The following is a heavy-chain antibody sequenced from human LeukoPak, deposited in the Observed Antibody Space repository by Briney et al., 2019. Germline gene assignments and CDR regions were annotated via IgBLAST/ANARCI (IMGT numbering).Heavy chain of an antibody. CDR2: IRSKANSYAT. V-gene: IGHV3-73*01. Sequence: PGGSLRLSCAASGFTFSGSAMHWVRQASGKGLEWVGRIRSKANSYATAYAASVKGRFTISRDDSKNTAYLQMNSLKTEDTAVYYCTRHSPSYDLGYYYYYMDVWGKGTTVTVSS. CDR3: TRHSPSYDLGYYYYYMDV. CDR1: GFTFSGSA. J-gene: IGHJ6*03. D-gene: IGHD3/OR15-3a*01.